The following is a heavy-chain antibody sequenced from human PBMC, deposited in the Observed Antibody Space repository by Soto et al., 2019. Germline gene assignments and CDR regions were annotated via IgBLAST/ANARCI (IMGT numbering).Heavy chain of an antibody. D-gene: IGHD4-17*01. Sequence: EVQLLESGGGLVQPGGSLRLSCAASGFTFSSYAMSWVRQTPGKGLEWVSAISGSGGSTYYADSVKGRFTISRDNSKSILYLQTNCLRAVDTAVYYCAKDLHEMTTRENWFDPWGQGTLVTVSS. CDR3: AKDLHEMTTRENWFDP. CDR1: GFTFSSYA. V-gene: IGHV3-23*01. CDR2: ISGSGGST. J-gene: IGHJ5*02.